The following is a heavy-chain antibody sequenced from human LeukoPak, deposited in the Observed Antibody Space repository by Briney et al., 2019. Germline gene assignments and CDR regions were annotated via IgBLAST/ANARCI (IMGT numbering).Heavy chain of an antibody. V-gene: IGHV3-48*02. D-gene: IGHD5-18*01. CDR3: ARDGGSGYSFGPNFDY. CDR1: GFTFGSYT. J-gene: IGHJ4*02. Sequence: GGSLRLSCAASGFTFGSYTMTWVRQAPGKGLEWVSYISDSGGTIYYADSVKGRFTISRDNAKNSLCLQMNSLRDGDTAVYYCARDGGSGYSFGPNFDYWGQGSMVTVSS. CDR2: ISDSGGTI.